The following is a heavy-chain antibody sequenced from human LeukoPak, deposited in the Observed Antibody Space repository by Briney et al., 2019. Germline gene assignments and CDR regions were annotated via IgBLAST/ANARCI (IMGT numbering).Heavy chain of an antibody. Sequence: GGSLRLSCAASGFTFSDYAMTWVRQAAGKGLEWVSSISDTGRRTYYTDSVKGRFTISRDDSKKAVYLVMSTLRVEDTAIYFCGRHDSFIPFWGQGTLVTVSS. V-gene: IGHV3-23*01. J-gene: IGHJ4*02. D-gene: IGHD3-16*02. CDR3: GRHDSFIPF. CDR1: GFTFSDYA. CDR2: ISDTGRRT.